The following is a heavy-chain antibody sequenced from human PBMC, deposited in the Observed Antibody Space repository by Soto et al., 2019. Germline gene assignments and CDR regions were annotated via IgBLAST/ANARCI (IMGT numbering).Heavy chain of an antibody. D-gene: IGHD6-6*01. CDR3: ARRISARTYYFDY. V-gene: IGHV4-30-2*01. CDR1: GGSITTVGYS. J-gene: IGHJ4*02. CDR2: IFHSGIS. Sequence: SETLSLTCAVSGGSITTVGYSWSWIRQPPGKGLEWIGYIFHSGISYSNPSLKGRVTMSVDGSKNRFSLRLSSVTAADTAVYYCARRISARTYYFDYWGQGTLVTVS.